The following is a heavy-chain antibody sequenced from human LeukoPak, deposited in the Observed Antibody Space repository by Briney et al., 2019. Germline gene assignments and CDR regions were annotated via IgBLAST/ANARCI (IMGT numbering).Heavy chain of an antibody. CDR2: IYYSGST. V-gene: IGHV4-59*08. CDR1: GGSISTYY. J-gene: IGHJ4*02. Sequence: SETLSLTCTVSGGSISTYYWSWIRQPPGKGLEWIGSIYYSGSTNYNPSLKSRVTISVDTSKNQFSLKLSSVTAADTAVCYCARGLPQWPARLDYWGQGTLVTVSS. D-gene: IGHD6-19*01. CDR3: ARGLPQWPARLDY.